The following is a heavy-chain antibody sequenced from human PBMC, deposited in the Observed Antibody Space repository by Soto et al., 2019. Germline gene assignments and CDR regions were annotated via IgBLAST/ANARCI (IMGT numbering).Heavy chain of an antibody. CDR1: GFTFDDFA. CDR3: VKDMAYGSGSYYGFDY. Sequence: EVQLVESGGVVVQPGGSLRLSCVASGFTFDDFAMHWVRQAPGKGLQWVSLISWDGSSPYYADSVKGRFTISRDNNKNSLYLQMNSLRAEDTAFYYCVKDMAYGSGSYYGFDYWGQGTLVTVSS. CDR2: ISWDGSSP. J-gene: IGHJ4*02. V-gene: IGHV3-43D*04. D-gene: IGHD3-10*01.